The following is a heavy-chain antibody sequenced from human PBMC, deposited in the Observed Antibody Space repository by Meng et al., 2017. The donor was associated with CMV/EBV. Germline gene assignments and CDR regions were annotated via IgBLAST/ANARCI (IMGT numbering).Heavy chain of an antibody. CDR2: ISAYNGNT. D-gene: IGHD1-1*01. CDR1: GHTFTSYG. J-gene: IGHJ6*02. CDR3: ARDTTGTVYYYYGMGV. V-gene: IGHV1-18*01. Sequence: ASVKVSCKASGHTFTSYGISWVRQAPGQGLEWMGWISAYNGNTNYAQKLQGRVTMTTDTSTSTAYMELRSLRSDDTAVYYCARDTTGTVYYYYGMGVWGQGTTVTVSS.